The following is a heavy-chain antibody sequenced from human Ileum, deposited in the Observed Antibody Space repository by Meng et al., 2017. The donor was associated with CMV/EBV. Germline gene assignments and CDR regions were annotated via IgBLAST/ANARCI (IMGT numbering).Heavy chain of an antibody. J-gene: IGHJ6*02. Sequence: GESLKISCAASGFTFSSYSMNWVSQAPGKGLEWVSSISSSSSYIYYADSVKGRFTISRDNAKNSLYLQMNSLRAEDTAVYYCARDSYYYYYGMDVWGQGTTVTVSS. V-gene: IGHV3-21*01. CDR2: ISSSSSYI. CDR3: ARDSYYYYYGMDV. CDR1: GFTFSSYS.